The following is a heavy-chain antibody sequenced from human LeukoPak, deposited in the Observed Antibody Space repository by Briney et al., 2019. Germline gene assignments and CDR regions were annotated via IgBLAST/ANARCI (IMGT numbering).Heavy chain of an antibody. CDR3: ARHASDGSGFYNYYGMDV. J-gene: IGHJ6*02. Sequence: NPSGTLSLTCTVSGGSTSTSNFYWGWIRLPPGKGLEWIGSIYYSGSTSYNPSLKSRVTISVDTSKNQFSLRLSFVTAADTAVYYCARHASDGSGFYNYYGMDVWGQGTTVTVSS. CDR2: IYYSGST. D-gene: IGHD3-22*01. CDR1: GGSTSTSNFY. V-gene: IGHV4-39*01.